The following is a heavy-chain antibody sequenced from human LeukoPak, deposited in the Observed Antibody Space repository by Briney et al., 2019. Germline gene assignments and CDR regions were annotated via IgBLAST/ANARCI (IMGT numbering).Heavy chain of an antibody. V-gene: IGHV3-9*01. CDR2: ISWNSGSI. J-gene: IGHJ4*02. D-gene: IGHD3-10*01. Sequence: GGSLRLSCAASGFTFDDYAMHWVRQAPGKGLEWVSGISWNSGSIGYADSVKGRFTISRDNAKNSLYLQMNSLRAEDTALYYCAKGRRDYYGSGSYYNPFDYWGQGTLVTVSS. CDR3: AKGRRDYYGSGSYYNPFDY. CDR1: GFTFDDYA.